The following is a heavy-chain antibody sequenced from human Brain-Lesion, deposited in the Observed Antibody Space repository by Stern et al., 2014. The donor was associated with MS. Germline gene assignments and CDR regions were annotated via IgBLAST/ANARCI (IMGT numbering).Heavy chain of an antibody. CDR1: GYTFIRYA. D-gene: IGHD3-22*01. CDR3: ARDDHRDSSGHYAPFDY. CDR2: INGVDDKT. J-gene: IGHJ4*02. V-gene: IGHV1-3*01. Sequence: QLVQSGAEVKKPGASVKVSCKASGYTFIRYAMKWVRQAPGQRLEWMGRINGVDDKTKYSHKFQGRVTITMDTSANTVYMELSSLRSEDTAVYYCARDDHRDSSGHYAPFDYWGQGTRVTVSS.